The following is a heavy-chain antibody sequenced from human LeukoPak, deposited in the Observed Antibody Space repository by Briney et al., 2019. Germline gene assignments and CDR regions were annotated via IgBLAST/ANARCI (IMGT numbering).Heavy chain of an antibody. CDR2: SKSKADGGTT. D-gene: IGHD5-18*01. Sequence: GGSLRLSCVGSGFTFTNAWMNWVRQAPGKGLEWVGLSKSKADGGTTEYAAPVKGRFTISRDNSKNTLYLQMNSLGAEDTAVYYCAKDLHLQLWLVGVVYWGQGTLVTVSS. CDR1: GFTFTNAW. CDR3: AKDLHLQLWLVGVVY. V-gene: IGHV3-15*01. J-gene: IGHJ4*02.